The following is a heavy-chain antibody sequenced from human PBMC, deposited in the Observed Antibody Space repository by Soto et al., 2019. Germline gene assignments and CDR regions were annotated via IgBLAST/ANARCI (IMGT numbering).Heavy chain of an antibody. CDR2: ISGGGDTT. CDR3: AKGRGGSGSLTPRVDF. D-gene: IGHD3-10*01. CDR1: GFTCNNYA. V-gene: IGHV3-23*01. J-gene: IGHJ4*02. Sequence: VQLLESGGGLVQPGGSLRLSCAASGFTCNNYAMTWVRQAPGQGLEWVSAISGGGDTTSYADSVKGRFTVCRDGSQNALDLQMSSLRSEDTALYYCAKGRGGSGSLTPRVDFWGQGTLVTVSS.